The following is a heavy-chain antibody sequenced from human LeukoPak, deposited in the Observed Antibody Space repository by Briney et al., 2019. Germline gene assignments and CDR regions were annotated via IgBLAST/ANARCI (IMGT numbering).Heavy chain of an antibody. CDR2: ISAYNGNT. J-gene: IGHJ4*02. CDR3: ARDRGRTMVRGAPDY. CDR1: GYTFTSYG. D-gene: IGHD3-10*01. Sequence: ASVKVSCKASGYTFTSYGISWVRQAPGQGLEWMGWISAYNGNTNYAQKLQGRVTMTTDTSTSTAYMELRSLRSDDTAVYHCARDRGRTMVRGAPDYWGQGTLVTVSS. V-gene: IGHV1-18*04.